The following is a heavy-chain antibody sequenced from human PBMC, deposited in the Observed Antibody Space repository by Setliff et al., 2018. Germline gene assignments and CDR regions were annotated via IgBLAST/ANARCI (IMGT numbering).Heavy chain of an antibody. CDR1: GFTFSTYR. CDR3: ARTCSGSGCYAGLES. Sequence: PGGSLRLSCAASGFTFSTYRMHWVRQALGKGLEWVAVIWDDGGNKYHADSVKGRFTTSRDNSKNTLYLQMNSLRPEDTAVYYCARTCSGSGCYAGLESWGQGTPVTVSS. CDR2: IWDDGGNK. V-gene: IGHV3-33*08. J-gene: IGHJ4*02. D-gene: IGHD2-15*01.